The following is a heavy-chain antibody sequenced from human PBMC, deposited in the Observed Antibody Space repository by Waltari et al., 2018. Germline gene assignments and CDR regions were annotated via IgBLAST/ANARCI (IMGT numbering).Heavy chain of an antibody. CDR1: GGSISSGGYY. D-gene: IGHD3-10*01. V-gene: IGHV4-31*03. CDR3: ARDRSMVRGVKNAFDI. Sequence: QVQLQESGPGLVKPSQTLSLTCTVSGGSISSGGYYWSWIRQHPGKGLEWIGYIYHSGSTYYNPSLKSRVTISVDRSKNQFSLKLSSVTTADTAVYYCARDRSMVRGVKNAFDIWGQGTMVTVSS. CDR2: IYHSGST. J-gene: IGHJ3*02.